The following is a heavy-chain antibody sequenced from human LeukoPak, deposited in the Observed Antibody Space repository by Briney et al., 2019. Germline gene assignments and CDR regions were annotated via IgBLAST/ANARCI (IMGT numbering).Heavy chain of an antibody. J-gene: IGHJ4*02. CDR2: INPDNGVT. V-gene: IGHV1-2*02. D-gene: IGHD6-19*01. Sequence: GASVKVSCKASGYTFTGYYIHWVRQAPGQGLEWMGWINPDNGVTNYAQKFQGRVTMTRDTSISTAYMELSRLRSDDTAVYYCARDSSGPDYWGQGTLVTVSS. CDR1: GYTFTGYY. CDR3: ARDSSGPDY.